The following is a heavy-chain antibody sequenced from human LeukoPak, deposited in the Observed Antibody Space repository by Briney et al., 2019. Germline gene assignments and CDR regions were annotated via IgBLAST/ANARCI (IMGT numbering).Heavy chain of an antibody. J-gene: IGHJ4*02. CDR2: IYYSGST. V-gene: IGHV4-59*01. CDR1: GGSISSYY. D-gene: IGHD6-13*01. CDR3: ARGGSSWYADY. Sequence: SETLSLTCTVSGGSISSYYWSWIRQPPGKGLEWIGYIYYSGSTNYNPSLKSRVTISVDTSNDQFSLKVSSVTAADTAVYYCARGGSSWYADYWGQGTLVTASS.